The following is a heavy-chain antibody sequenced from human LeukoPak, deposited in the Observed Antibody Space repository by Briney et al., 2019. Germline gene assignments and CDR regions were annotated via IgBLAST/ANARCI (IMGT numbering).Heavy chain of an antibody. J-gene: IGHJ6*02. V-gene: IGHV4-38-2*02. CDR3: ARGTVRQDRGYYYGMDV. Sequence: PSETLSLTCTVSGYSISSGYYWGWIRQPPGKGLEWIGSIYHSGSTYYNPSLKSRVTISVDTSKNQFSLKLSSVTAADTAVYYCARGTVRQDRGYYYGMDVWGQGTTVTVSS. D-gene: IGHD3-10*01. CDR2: IYHSGST. CDR1: GYSISSGYY.